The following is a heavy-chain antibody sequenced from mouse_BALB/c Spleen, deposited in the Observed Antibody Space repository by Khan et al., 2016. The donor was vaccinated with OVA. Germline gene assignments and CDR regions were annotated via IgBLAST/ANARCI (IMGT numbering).Heavy chain of an antibody. Sequence: VQLKESGPGLVAPSQSLSITCTLSGFSLTNYGIHWVRQPPGKGLEWLVVIWSDGSTNYNSALKSRLTISKDNSKNQIFLKMDSLQTDDTAMYFCARQPYYHYNIMDYWGQGTSVTVSS. CDR3: ARQPYYHYNIMDY. CDR1: GFSLTNYG. CDR2: IWSDGST. J-gene: IGHJ4*01. D-gene: IGHD2-10*01. V-gene: IGHV2-6-1*01.